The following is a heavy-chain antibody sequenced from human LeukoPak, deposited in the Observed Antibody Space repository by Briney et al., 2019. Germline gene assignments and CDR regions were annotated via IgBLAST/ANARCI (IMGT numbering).Heavy chain of an antibody. CDR1: GFSIGSYS. CDR3: ARASGAVAGTWSFDY. J-gene: IGHJ4*02. V-gene: IGHV3-21*01. CDR2: ISSSSTYK. Sequence: GGSLRLSCAASGFSIGSYSMNWVRQAPGKEPEWVSTISSSSTYKYYADSVKGRFTISRDNAKNSLYLQMNSLRAEDTAVYYCARASGAVAGTWSFDYWGQGTLVTVSS. D-gene: IGHD6-19*01.